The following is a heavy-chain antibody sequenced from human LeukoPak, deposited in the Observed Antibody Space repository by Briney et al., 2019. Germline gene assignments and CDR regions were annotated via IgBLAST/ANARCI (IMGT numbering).Heavy chain of an antibody. Sequence: PSETLSLTCTVSGGSISSYYWSWIRQPPGKGLEWIGYIYYSGSTNYNPSLKSRVTISVDTSKNQFSLKLSSVTAADTAVYYCARAAYQLPYYFDYWGQGTLVTVSS. CDR1: GGSISSYY. CDR2: IYYSGST. D-gene: IGHD2-2*01. V-gene: IGHV4-59*12. J-gene: IGHJ4*02. CDR3: ARAAYQLPYYFDY.